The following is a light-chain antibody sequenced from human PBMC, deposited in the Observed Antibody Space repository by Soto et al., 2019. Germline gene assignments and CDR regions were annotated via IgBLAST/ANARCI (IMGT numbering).Light chain of an antibody. Sequence: QLVLTQSPSASASLGASVKLTCTLSSGHSNYAIAWHQQQPEKGPRYLMKLNFDGSHSKGDGIPDRFSGSSSGAERYLTISSLQSEDEADYYCQTWGTGPWVFGGGTKLTVL. J-gene: IGLJ3*02. CDR1: SGHSNYA. V-gene: IGLV4-69*01. CDR2: LNFDGSH. CDR3: QTWGTGPWV.